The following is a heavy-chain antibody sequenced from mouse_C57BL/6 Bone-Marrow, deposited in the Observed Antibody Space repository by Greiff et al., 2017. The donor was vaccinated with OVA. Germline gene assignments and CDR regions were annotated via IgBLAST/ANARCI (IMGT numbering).Heavy chain of an antibody. J-gene: IGHJ4*01. CDR3: ARGRYPYYYAMDY. D-gene: IGHD1-1*01. Sequence: VHVKQSGPELVKPGASVKIPCKASGYTFTDYNMDWVKQSHGKSLEWIGDINPNNGGTIYNQKFKGKATLTVDKSSSTAYMELRSLTSEDTAVYYCARGRYPYYYAMDYWGQGTSVTVSS. CDR1: GYTFTDYN. V-gene: IGHV1-18*01. CDR2: INPNNGGT.